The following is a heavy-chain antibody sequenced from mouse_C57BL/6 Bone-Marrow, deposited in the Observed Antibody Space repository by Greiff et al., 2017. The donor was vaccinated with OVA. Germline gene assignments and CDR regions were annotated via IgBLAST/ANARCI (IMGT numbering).Heavy chain of an antibody. CDR1: GYTFTSYG. V-gene: IGHV1-81*01. Sequence: VQLVESGAELARPGASMKLSCKASGYTFTSYGISWVKQRTGQGLEWIGEIYPRSGNNYYNEKFKGKATLTADKSSSTAYMELRSLTSEDSAVYFCARWSNLITTVVEAYWGQGTLVTVSA. CDR3: ARWSNLITTVVEAY. CDR2: IYPRSGNN. D-gene: IGHD1-1*01. J-gene: IGHJ3*01.